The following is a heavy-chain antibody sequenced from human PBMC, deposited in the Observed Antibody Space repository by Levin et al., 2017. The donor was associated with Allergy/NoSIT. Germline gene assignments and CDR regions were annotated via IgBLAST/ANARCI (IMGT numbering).Heavy chain of an antibody. V-gene: IGHV3-7*01. CDR3: AGLTVTVMAY. J-gene: IGHJ4*02. CDR1: GFIFSNHW. Sequence: ETLSLTCAASGFIFSNHWMSWVRQAPGKGLEWVAHIKPDGSEKNYVDSVKGRFTVSRDNAKNSLYLQMNSLRAEDTAVYYCAGLTVTVMAYWGQGTLVTVSS. D-gene: IGHD5-18*01. CDR2: IKPDGSEK.